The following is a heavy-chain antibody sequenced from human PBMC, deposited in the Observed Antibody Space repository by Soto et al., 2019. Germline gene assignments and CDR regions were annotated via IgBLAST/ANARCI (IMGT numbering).Heavy chain of an antibody. CDR1: DASPKTGGYY. V-gene: IGHV4-31*02. Sequence: PLSLTCTISDASPKTGGYYWSCIRQHPGRGLEWIGYIYYTGRTYYNPSLESRVTFSVDTSKNQFSLKLSSVTAADTAVYYCSRYVSSHRNLHDLRGHRTLVTVS. CDR3: SRYVSSHRNLHDL. D-gene: IGHD6-13*01. J-gene: IGHJ5*02. CDR2: IYYTGRT.